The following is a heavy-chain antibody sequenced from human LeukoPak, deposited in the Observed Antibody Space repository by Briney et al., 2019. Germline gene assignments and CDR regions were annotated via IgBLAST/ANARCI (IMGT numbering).Heavy chain of an antibody. V-gene: IGHV3-11*01. CDR1: GFTFSDYY. CDR3: ARPSHSSGWSHDY. J-gene: IGHJ4*02. CDR2: ISSSGSTI. D-gene: IGHD6-19*01. Sequence: PGGSLRLSCAASGFTFSDYYMSWIRQAPGKGLERVSYISSSGSTIYYADSVKGRFTISRDNAKNSLYLQMNSLRAEDTAVYYCARPSHSSGWSHDYWGQGTLVTVSS.